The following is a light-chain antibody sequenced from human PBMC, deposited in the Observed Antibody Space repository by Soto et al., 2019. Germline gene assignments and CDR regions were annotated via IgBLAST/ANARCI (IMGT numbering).Light chain of an antibody. V-gene: IGKV3-20*01. CDR1: QSVSSSY. J-gene: IGKJ1*01. CDR2: AAS. Sequence: EIVLTQSPGTLSLSPGERATLSCMASQSVSSSYLVWHQQKPGQAPRLLIYAASRRATGIPDRFSGSGSGTDFTLTISRLEPEDFAVYYCQQYGSSGTFGQGTKVDI. CDR3: QQYGSSGT.